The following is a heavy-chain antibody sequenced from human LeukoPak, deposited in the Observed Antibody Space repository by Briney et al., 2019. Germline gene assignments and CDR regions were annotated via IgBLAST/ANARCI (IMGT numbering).Heavy chain of an antibody. Sequence: GGSLRLSCAVSGFTFNNSWMSWVRQAPGKGLEWVGRIKSKTGGGATHYAAPVEGRFTISRDESKNTLYLQMDSLKTEDTAVYSCTIVSYKWSGMDVWGQGTTVTVSS. CDR1: GFTFNNSW. CDR2: IKSKTGGGAT. V-gene: IGHV3-15*01. D-gene: IGHD1-20*01. CDR3: TIVSYKWSGMDV. J-gene: IGHJ6*02.